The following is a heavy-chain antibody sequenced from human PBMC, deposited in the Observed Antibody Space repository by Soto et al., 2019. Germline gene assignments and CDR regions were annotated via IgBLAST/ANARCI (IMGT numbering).Heavy chain of an antibody. D-gene: IGHD4-17*01. Sequence: GWSLRLSCASSVFTFISYGMHWVRQAPGKGLEWVAVIWYDGSNKYYADSVKGRFTISRDNSKNTLYLQMNSLRAEDTAVYYCARGDYVLVGYYYYGMDVWGQGTTVTVSS. CDR2: IWYDGSNK. V-gene: IGHV3-33*01. CDR1: VFTFISYG. CDR3: ARGDYVLVGYYYYGMDV. J-gene: IGHJ6*02.